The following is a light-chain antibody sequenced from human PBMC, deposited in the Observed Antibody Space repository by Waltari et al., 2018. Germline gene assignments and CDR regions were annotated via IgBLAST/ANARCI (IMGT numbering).Light chain of an antibody. CDR1: QSVDTF. CDR2: DAS. CDR3: QQRGDWPYT. Sequence: EIVLSQSPTSLSLSPGEGPALSCRASQSVDTFLAWYQQKPGQAPRLLIYDASNRAAGIPARFHGSGSETDFTLVISNLEPEDFGLYYCQQRGDWPYTFGQGTKLEIK. J-gene: IGKJ2*01. V-gene: IGKV3-11*01.